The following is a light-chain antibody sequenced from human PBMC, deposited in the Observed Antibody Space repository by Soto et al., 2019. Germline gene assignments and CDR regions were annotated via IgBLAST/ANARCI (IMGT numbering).Light chain of an antibody. CDR2: VGTGGIVG. CDR1: SGYSNYK. CDR3: GADHGSGSNFVL. Sequence: QLVLTQPPSASASLGASVTLTCTLSSGYSNYKVDWYQQRPGKGPRFVMRVGTGGIVGSKGDGIPDRFSVLGSGLNRYLTIKNSQEEDESDYHCGADHGSGSNFVLFGGGTKLTVL. J-gene: IGLJ2*01. V-gene: IGLV9-49*01.